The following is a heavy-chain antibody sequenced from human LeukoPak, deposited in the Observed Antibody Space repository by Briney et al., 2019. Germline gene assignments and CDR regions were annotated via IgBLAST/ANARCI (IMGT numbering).Heavy chain of an antibody. J-gene: IGHJ4*02. CDR1: GFTFSSYG. CDR3: AKVYSGSYYYFDY. V-gene: IGHV3-48*01. CDR2: ISSSGTTI. Sequence: GRSLRLSCAASGFTFSSYGMHWVRQAPGKGLEWVSYISSSGTTIYYADSVKGRFTISRDNAKDSLYLRMNSLRAEDTAVYYCAKVYSGSYYYFDYWGQGTLVTVSS. D-gene: IGHD1-26*01.